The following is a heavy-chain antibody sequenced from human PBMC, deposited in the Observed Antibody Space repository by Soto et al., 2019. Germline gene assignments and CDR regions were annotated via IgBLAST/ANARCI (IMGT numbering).Heavy chain of an antibody. V-gene: IGHV1-24*01. CDR1: GYPLTELS. Sequence: ASLKVSCKFSGYPLTELSIHWVRQAPGKGLEWMGGFDPEDGETIYAQKFQGRVTMTEDTSTDTAYMELSSLRSEDTAVYYCATLVVTIFGVAPFGFDPWGQGTLVTVSS. J-gene: IGHJ5*02. D-gene: IGHD3-3*01. CDR2: FDPEDGET. CDR3: ATLVVTIFGVAPFGFDP.